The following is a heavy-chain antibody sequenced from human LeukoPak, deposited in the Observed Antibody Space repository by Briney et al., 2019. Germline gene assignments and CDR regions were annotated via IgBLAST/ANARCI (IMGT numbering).Heavy chain of an antibody. V-gene: IGHV1-2*06. CDR3: ARERSTYSFDS. CDR1: GYTFTGYY. D-gene: IGHD2-15*01. CDR2: INPNSGGT. J-gene: IGHJ4*02. Sequence: ASVKVSCKASGYTFTGYYIHWVRQAPGRGLEWMGRINPNSGGTNYAQKFQGRVTMTRDTSISTAYMELSRLRSDDTAVYHCARERSTYSFDSWGQGILVTVSS.